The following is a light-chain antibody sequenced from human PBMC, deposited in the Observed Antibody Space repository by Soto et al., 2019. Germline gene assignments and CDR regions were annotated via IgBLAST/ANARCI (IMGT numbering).Light chain of an antibody. V-gene: IGLV2-14*01. CDR1: SSDIGAYNY. J-gene: IGLJ1*01. CDR2: EVN. CDR3: SSFTTSSTYV. Sequence: QSALTQPASVSGSPGQSITISCTGTSSDIGAYNYVSWYQQYPGRAPKLTIYEVNNRPSGVSNRFSGSKSGNTASLTISGLQAEDEADYYCSSFTTSSTYVVGAGTKVTVL.